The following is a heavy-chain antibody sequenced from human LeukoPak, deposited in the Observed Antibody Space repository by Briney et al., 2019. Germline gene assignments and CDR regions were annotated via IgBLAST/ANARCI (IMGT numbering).Heavy chain of an antibody. D-gene: IGHD1-1*01. CDR3: TRDETGIDY. CDR2: INWNGDIT. J-gene: IGHJ4*02. V-gene: IGHV3-20*04. Sequence: TGGSLRLSCAASGFIFDDFGMTWVRQAPGKGLEWVSSINWNGDITPYADSVKGRFTISRDNAKNALYLQMNSRRPEDTALYFCTRDETGIDYWGQGTLVTVSS. CDR1: GFIFDDFG.